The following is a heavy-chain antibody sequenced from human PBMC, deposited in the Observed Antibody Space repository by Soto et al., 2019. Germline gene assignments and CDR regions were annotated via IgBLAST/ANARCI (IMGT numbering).Heavy chain of an antibody. Sequence: VQLVESGGGLVQPGRSLRLSCAASGFTFSDYAMHWVRQAPGKGLEWVAVVSHDGRNTHYADYVKGRFTISRDRSKNTGSLELTSQRAEDTAVYYCAKGGPQWMVPSDFKDWGQRALVPVSS. V-gene: IGHV3-30*18. CDR3: AKGGPQWMVPSDFKD. J-gene: IGHJ4*02. D-gene: IGHD6-19*01. CDR2: VSHDGRNT. CDR1: GFTFSDYA.